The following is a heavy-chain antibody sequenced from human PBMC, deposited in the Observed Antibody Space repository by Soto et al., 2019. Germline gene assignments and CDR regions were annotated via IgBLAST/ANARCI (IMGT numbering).Heavy chain of an antibody. CDR2: IIPIFGTA. V-gene: IGHV1-69*12. D-gene: IGHD3-9*01. CDR1: GSTFSSYA. Sequence: QVQLVQSGAEVKKPGSSVKVSCKASGSTFSSYAISRVRQAPGQGLEWMGGIIPIFGTANYAQKFQGSVTITAGESTSTAYMELSSLRSEDTAVYYCASASPDYDILTGYSTDYYYGMDVWGQGTTVTVSS. CDR3: ASASPDYDILTGYSTDYYYGMDV. J-gene: IGHJ6*02.